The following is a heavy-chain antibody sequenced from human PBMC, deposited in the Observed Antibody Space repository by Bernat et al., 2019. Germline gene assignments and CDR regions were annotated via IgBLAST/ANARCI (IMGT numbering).Heavy chain of an antibody. Sequence: QVQLVESGGGVVQPGRSLRLSCAASGFTFSSYGMHWVRQAPGKGLEWVAVISYDGSNKYYADSVKGRFTIPRDNSKNTLYLQMNSLRAEDTAVYYCAKASSGYGDYFDYWGQGTLVTVSS. CDR1: GFTFSSYG. J-gene: IGHJ4*02. D-gene: IGHD3-22*01. CDR2: ISYDGSNK. V-gene: IGHV3-30*18. CDR3: AKASSGYGDYFDY.